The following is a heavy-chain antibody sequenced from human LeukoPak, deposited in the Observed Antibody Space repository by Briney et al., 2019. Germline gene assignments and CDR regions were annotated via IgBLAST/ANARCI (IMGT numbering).Heavy chain of an antibody. CDR2: IDYSGST. V-gene: IGHV4-59*11. CDR3: ARLINNDNSGDADTFDM. CDR1: GGPMRSHY. Sequence: PSETLSLTCTVSGGPMRSHYWSWIRQTPGKGLEWIGYIDYSGSTRYNPSLQSRVTISVDTSKNQFSLKLTSVTATDTAVYYCARLINNDNSGDADTFDMWGQGTVVTVFS. J-gene: IGHJ3*02. D-gene: IGHD3-22*01.